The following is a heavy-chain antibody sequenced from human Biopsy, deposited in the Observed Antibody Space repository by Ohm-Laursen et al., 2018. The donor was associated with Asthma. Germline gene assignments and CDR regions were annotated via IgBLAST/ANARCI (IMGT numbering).Heavy chain of an antibody. J-gene: IGHJ3*02. CDR3: ARTYYDFLTGQVIDAFAI. Sequence: ASVKVSCKASAYTFIGYHLHWVRQAPGQRLEWMGWINAGNGNTKYSQKFQGRVTITRDTSESTAYMELSSLRSEDTAVYYCARTYYDFLTGQVIDAFAIWGQGTMVTVSS. D-gene: IGHD3-9*01. V-gene: IGHV1-3*01. CDR1: AYTFIGYH. CDR2: INAGNGNT.